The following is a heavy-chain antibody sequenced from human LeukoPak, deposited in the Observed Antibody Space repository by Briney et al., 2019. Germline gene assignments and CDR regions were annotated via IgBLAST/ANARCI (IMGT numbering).Heavy chain of an antibody. J-gene: IGHJ4*02. CDR1: GFTFSSYW. CDR2: IKQDGSEK. V-gene: IGHV3-7*03. Sequence: GGSLRLSCAASGFTFSSYWMSWVRQAPGKGLEWLANIKQDGSEKYYVDSVKGRFTISRDNAKNSLYLQMNSLRAEDTAVYYCARVCPWAGYYRTCFDYWGQGTLVTVSS. D-gene: IGHD3/OR15-3a*01. CDR3: ARVCPWAGYYRTCFDY.